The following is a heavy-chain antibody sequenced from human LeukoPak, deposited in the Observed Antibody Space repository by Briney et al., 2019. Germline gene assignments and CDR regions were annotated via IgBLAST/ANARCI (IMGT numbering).Heavy chain of an antibody. V-gene: IGHV4-39*07. J-gene: IGHJ4*02. CDR1: GGSISSSSYY. CDR2: IYYSGST. CDR3: AREGELELPLPYFDY. D-gene: IGHD1-7*01. Sequence: SETLSLTCTVSGGSISSSSYYWGWIRQPPGKGLEWIGSIYYSGSTYYNPSLKSRVTISVDTSKNQFSLKLSSVTAADTAVYYCAREGELELPLPYFDYWGQGTLVTVSS.